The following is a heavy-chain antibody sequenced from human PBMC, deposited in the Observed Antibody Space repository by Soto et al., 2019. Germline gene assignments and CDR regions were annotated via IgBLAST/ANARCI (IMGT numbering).Heavy chain of an antibody. J-gene: IGHJ4*02. CDR3: AVLSSCTTVTCFYLDY. D-gene: IGHD2-8*01. Sequence: QVQLVQSGTEVKKPGASVKVSCKASGYTFTNYGISWVRQAPGQGPEWMGGSYNGVTNSAQNPQGRVTMTTDTSTRPAYMGLGGLDSDDPAVYYCAVLSSCTTVTCFYLDYWGQGTLVTVSS. V-gene: IGHV1-18*01. CDR2: SYNGVT. CDR1: GYTFTNYG.